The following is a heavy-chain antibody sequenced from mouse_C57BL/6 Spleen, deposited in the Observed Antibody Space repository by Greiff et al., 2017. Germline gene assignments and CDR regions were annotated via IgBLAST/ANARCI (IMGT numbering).Heavy chain of an antibody. CDR2: IDPEDGDT. Sequence: VQLQQSGAELVRPGASVKLSCTASGFNIKDYYMHWVKQRPEQGLEWIGRIDPEDGDTEYAPKFQGKATMTADPSSNTAYLQLSSLTSEDTAVYYCTTPPTTVVPFDYWGQGTTLTVSS. J-gene: IGHJ2*01. D-gene: IGHD1-1*01. V-gene: IGHV14-1*01. CDR3: TTPPTTVVPFDY. CDR1: GFNIKDYY.